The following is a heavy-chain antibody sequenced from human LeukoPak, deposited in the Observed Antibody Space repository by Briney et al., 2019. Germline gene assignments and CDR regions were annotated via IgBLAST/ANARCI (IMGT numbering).Heavy chain of an antibody. Sequence: SETLSLTCGVSGYFVSSGYYWGWIRQPPGKGLEWIGNIYNTGSTYYNPSLKSRVTISVDTSNNQFSLKLSSVTSADTAVYYFASRTTVANALSFDYWGQGSLVIVSS. D-gene: IGHD5-12*01. V-gene: IGHV4-38-2*01. J-gene: IGHJ4*02. CDR1: GYFVSSGYY. CDR2: IYNTGST. CDR3: ASRTTVANALSFDY.